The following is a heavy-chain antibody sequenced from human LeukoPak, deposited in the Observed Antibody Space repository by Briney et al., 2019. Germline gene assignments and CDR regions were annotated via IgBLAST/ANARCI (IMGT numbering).Heavy chain of an antibody. J-gene: IGHJ6*03. CDR2: MYYSGST. Sequence: SETLSLTCTVSGGSISSYYWSWIRQPPGKGLEWIGYMYYSGSTNYNPSLKSRVTISVDTSKKQFSLKLSSVTAADTAVYYCARESRVDWLSVTYCYSYYMDVWGKGTTVTVSS. CDR3: ARESRVDWLSVTYCYSYYMDV. D-gene: IGHD3-9*01. V-gene: IGHV4-59*01. CDR1: GGSISSYY.